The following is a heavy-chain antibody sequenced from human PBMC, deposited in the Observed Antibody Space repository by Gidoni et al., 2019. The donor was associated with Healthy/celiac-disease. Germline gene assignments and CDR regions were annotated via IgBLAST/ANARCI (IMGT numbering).Heavy chain of an antibody. J-gene: IGHJ4*02. Sequence: QAQLQESGPGLVQPSETLSLTCTVSGCPSSSYYWSWIRQPPGKGLEWIGYIYYSGSTNYNPSLKSRVTISVDTSKNQFSLKLSSVTAADTAVYYCARVSYSSGRYYFDYWGQGTLVTVSS. V-gene: IGHV4-59*01. CDR1: GCPSSSYY. D-gene: IGHD6-19*01. CDR2: IYYSGST. CDR3: ARVSYSSGRYYFDY.